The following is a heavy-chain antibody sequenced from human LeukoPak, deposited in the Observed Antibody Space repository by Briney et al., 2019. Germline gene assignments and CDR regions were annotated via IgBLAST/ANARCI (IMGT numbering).Heavy chain of an antibody. CDR2: INQDGSKK. D-gene: IGHD2-21*02. CDR1: RFTFSNYW. J-gene: IGHJ4*02. CDR3: AKWGPHCVGDYCPALDS. V-gene: IGHV3-7*01. Sequence: GGSLRLSCVASRFTFSNYWMSWVRQAPGKGLEWVANINQDGSKKPYADSMKGRFTISRDNAKEPLYLQLSSLRADDTAVYYCAKWGPHCVGDYCPALDSWGQGTLVTVSS.